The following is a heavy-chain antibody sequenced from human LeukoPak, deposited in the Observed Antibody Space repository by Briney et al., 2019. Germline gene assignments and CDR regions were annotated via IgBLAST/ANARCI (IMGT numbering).Heavy chain of an antibody. Sequence: GGSLRLSCAVSGFTFDDYAMHWVRQAPGKGLEWVSGISWNSGSIGYADSVKGRFTISRDNAKNSLYLQMNSLRAEDMAVYYCARENARDGFNFWGQGTLVTVSS. D-gene: IGHD1-1*01. CDR1: GFTFDDYA. CDR3: ARENARDGFNF. J-gene: IGHJ4*02. V-gene: IGHV3-9*03. CDR2: ISWNSGSI.